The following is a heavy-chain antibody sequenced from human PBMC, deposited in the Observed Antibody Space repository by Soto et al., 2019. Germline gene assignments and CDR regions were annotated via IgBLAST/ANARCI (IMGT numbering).Heavy chain of an antibody. CDR1: GGSISSGGYY. CDR3: ARVRGYDFWSGYFDAFDI. J-gene: IGHJ3*02. Sequence: SETLSLTCTFSGGSISSGGYYWSWIRQHPGKGLEWIEYIYYSGSTYYNPSLKSRVTISVDTSKNQFSLKLSSVTAADTAVYYCARVRGYDFWSGYFDAFDIWGQGTMVTVSS. CDR2: IYYSGST. V-gene: IGHV4-31*03. D-gene: IGHD3-3*01.